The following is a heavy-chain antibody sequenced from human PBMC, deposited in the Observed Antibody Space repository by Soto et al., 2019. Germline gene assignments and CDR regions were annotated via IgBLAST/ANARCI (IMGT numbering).Heavy chain of an antibody. CDR3: ARDGSIGGSDYYYYYGMDV. CDR2: IYYSGST. D-gene: IGHD2-15*01. J-gene: IGHJ6*02. CDR1: GGSVSSGSYN. V-gene: IGHV4-61*01. Sequence: LYLTCTVSGGSVSSGSYNWSWIRQPPGKGLEWIGYIYYSGSTNYNPSLKSRVTISVDTSKNQFSLKLSSVTAADTAVYYCARDGSIGGSDYYYYYGMDVWGQGTTVTVSS.